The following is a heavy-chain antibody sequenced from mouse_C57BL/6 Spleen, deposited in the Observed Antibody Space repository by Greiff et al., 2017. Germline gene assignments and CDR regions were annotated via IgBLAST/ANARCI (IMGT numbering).Heavy chain of an antibody. CDR3: ARPYGSSYWYFDV. CDR2: ISNLAYSI. Sequence: EVQLVESGGGLVQPGGSLKLSCAASGFTFSDYGMAWVRQAPRKGPEWVAFISNLAYSIYYADTVTGRFTISRENAKNTLYLEMSSLRSEDTAMYYCARPYGSSYWYFDVWGTGTTVTVSS. J-gene: IGHJ1*03. D-gene: IGHD1-1*01. CDR1: GFTFSDYG. V-gene: IGHV5-15*01.